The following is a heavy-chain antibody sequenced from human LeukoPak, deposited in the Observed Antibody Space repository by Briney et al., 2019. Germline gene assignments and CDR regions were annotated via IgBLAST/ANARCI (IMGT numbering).Heavy chain of an antibody. D-gene: IGHD1-26*01. Sequence: SDSLSLTCTVAGASVSSGSYYCGWLRQPPGKGLERIGYIYYSGSTNYNPSLNSRVTISVDTSKNQFSLKLSSVSAADTAVYYCARDGVSESYPHFDYWGQGTLVAVSS. V-gene: IGHV4-61*01. J-gene: IGHJ4*02. CDR3: ARDGVSESYPHFDY. CDR1: GASVSSGSYY. CDR2: IYYSGST.